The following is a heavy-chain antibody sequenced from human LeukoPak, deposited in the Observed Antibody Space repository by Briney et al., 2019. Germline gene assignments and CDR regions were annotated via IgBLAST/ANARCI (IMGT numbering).Heavy chain of an antibody. Sequence: ASVKVSRKASGYTFTGYYMHWVRQAPGQGLEWMGWINPNSCGKNCAQKFQGRVTITRDTSISTAYMELSRLRSHDTAVYYWARAGGRSSFDPWAQGPLVPVPS. CDR2: INPNSCGK. V-gene: IGHV1-2*02. CDR3: ARAGGRSSFDP. D-gene: IGHD2-15*01. CDR1: GYTFTGYY. J-gene: IGHJ5*02.